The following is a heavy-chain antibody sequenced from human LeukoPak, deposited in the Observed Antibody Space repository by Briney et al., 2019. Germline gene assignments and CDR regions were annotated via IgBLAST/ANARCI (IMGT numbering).Heavy chain of an antibody. CDR2: ISYDASNK. J-gene: IGHJ4*02. D-gene: IGHD4-17*01. Sequence: GGSLRLSCAASGSTFSSYAMHWVRQAPGKGLEWVAVISYDASNKYYADSVKGRFTISRYNSKNTLYLQMNSLRAEDTAVYYSARALDYVVYFDYWGQGTLVTVSS. CDR3: ARALDYVVYFDY. V-gene: IGHV3-30-3*01. CDR1: GSTFSSYA.